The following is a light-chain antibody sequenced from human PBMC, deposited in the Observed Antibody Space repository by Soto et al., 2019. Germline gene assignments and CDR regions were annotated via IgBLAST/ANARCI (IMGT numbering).Light chain of an antibody. V-gene: IGKV3-20*01. Sequence: EIVLTQSPGTLSLSPGERATLSCRASQSVSSSYLAWYQQKPGQAPRLLIYGASSRATGIPDRFSGSGSGTDFTLTISRLELEDFAVYYCQQYGSSPRGFGQGTKVEIK. CDR1: QSVSSSY. CDR2: GAS. CDR3: QQYGSSPRG. J-gene: IGKJ1*01.